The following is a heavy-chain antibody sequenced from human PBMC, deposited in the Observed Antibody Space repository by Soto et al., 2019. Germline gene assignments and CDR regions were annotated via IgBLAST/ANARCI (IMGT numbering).Heavy chain of an antibody. CDR3: GREVGKRGFDY. CDR1: GFTFNTYW. CDR2: ISSDGTTT. D-gene: IGHD7-27*01. J-gene: IGHJ4*02. Sequence: EVQLVESGGGLVQPGGSLRLSCAASGFTFNTYWMHWVRQAPGKGLVWVSRISSDGTTTSYADSVKGRFTISRDNAKNSSYLQMNSLRAEDTAVYYCGREVGKRGFDYWGQGTLVTVSS. V-gene: IGHV3-74*01.